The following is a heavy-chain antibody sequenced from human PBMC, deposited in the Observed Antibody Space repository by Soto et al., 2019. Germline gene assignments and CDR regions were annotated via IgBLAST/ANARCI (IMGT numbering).Heavy chain of an antibody. CDR1: GYTFISYG. CDR3: ARERVGHIAVAGQHRYYYYGMDV. V-gene: IGHV1-18*01. CDR2: ISAYNGNT. D-gene: IGHD6-19*01. J-gene: IGHJ6*02. Sequence: GASVKVSCKASGYTFISYGISWVRQAPGQGLEWMGWISAYNGNTNYAQKLQGGVTMTTDTSTSTAYMELSSLRSEDTAVYYCARERVGHIAVAGQHRYYYYGMDVWGQGTTVTVSS.